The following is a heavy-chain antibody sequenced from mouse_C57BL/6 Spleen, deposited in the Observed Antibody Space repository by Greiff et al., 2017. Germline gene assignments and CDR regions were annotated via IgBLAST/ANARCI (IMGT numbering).Heavy chain of an antibody. V-gene: IGHV2-2*01. D-gene: IGHD1-1*01. CDR1: GFSLTSYG. J-gene: IGHJ4*01. CDR3: ARNFYYADYYAMDY. CDR2: IWSGGST. Sequence: VKLQESGPGLVQPSQSLSITCTVSGFSLTSYGVHWVRQSPGKGLEWLGVIWSGGSTDYNAAFISRLSISKDNSKSQVFFKMNSLQADDTAIYYCARNFYYADYYAMDYWGQGTSVTVSS.